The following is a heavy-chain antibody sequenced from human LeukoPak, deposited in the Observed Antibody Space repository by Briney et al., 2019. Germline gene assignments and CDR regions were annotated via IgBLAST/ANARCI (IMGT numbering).Heavy chain of an antibody. CDR3: AREVFHSSGWYGWFDP. CDR1: GYTFTSYG. D-gene: IGHD6-19*01. CDR2: ISAYNGNT. Sequence: GASVKVSCKASGYTFTSYGISWVRQAPGQGLEWMGWISAYNGNTNYAQKLQGRVTVTTDTSTSTAYMELRSLRSDDTAVYYCAREVFHSSGWYGWFDPWGQGTLVTVSS. J-gene: IGHJ5*02. V-gene: IGHV1-18*01.